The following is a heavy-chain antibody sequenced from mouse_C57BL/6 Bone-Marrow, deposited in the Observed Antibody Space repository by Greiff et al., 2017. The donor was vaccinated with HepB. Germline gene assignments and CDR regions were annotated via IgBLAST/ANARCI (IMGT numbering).Heavy chain of an antibody. V-gene: IGHV3-6*01. CDR2: ISYDGSN. CDR1: GYSITSGYY. D-gene: IGHD2-4*01. J-gene: IGHJ4*01. Sequence: EVKLMESGPGLVKPSQSLSLTCSVTGYSITSGYYWNWIRQFPGNKLEWMGYISYDGSNNYNPSLKNRISITRDTSKNQFFLKLNSVTTEDTATYYCARGRLRLMDYWGQGTSVTVSS. CDR3: ARGRLRLMDY.